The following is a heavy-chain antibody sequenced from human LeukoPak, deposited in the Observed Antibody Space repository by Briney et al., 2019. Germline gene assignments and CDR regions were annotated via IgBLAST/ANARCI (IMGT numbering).Heavy chain of an antibody. CDR2: ISGSGGST. Sequence: GGSLRLSCAASGFTFSSYAMSWVRQAPGKGLEWVSAISGSGGSTYYADSVKGRFTISRDNSKNTLYLQMNSLRAEDTAVYYCAKDQERGYYGSGSYLNWGQGTLVTVSS. CDR1: GFTFSSYA. D-gene: IGHD3-10*01. J-gene: IGHJ4*02. CDR3: AKDQERGYYGSGSYLN. V-gene: IGHV3-23*01.